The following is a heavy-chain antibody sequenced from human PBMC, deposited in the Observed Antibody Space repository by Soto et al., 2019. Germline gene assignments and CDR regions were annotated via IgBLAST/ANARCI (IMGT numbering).Heavy chain of an antibody. D-gene: IGHD2-15*01. V-gene: IGHV3-23*03. CDR3: TKDRVPDGIYSFDY. Sequence: EVQLLQSGGDLVQPGGSLRLSCAASGFSFSAYSMNWVRQTSGRGLEWVSFIDLSGTPAYYRDPVKGRFTIFKDKSRNTVYLQMRSLTVEDAAIYYCTKDRVPDGIYSFDYWGQGALVTVSS. J-gene: IGHJ4*02. CDR1: GFSFSAYS. CDR2: IDLSGTPA.